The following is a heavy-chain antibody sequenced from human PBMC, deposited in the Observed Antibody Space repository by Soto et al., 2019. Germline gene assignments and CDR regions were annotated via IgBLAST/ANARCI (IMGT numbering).Heavy chain of an antibody. V-gene: IGHV1-18*04. CDR1: GYTFTSYG. CDR3: ATKFGSSAFYAGHHLHYGMDG. D-gene: IGHD1-26*01. Sequence: GSAVTVACKAPGYTFTSYGISWVRQAPGQGLEWMGWISAYNGNTNYAQKLQGRVTMTTDTSTSTAYMELRSLRTDDTAVYYCATKFGSSAFYAGHHLHYGMDGRCHCSTVTV. CDR2: ISAYNGNT. J-gene: IGHJ6*02.